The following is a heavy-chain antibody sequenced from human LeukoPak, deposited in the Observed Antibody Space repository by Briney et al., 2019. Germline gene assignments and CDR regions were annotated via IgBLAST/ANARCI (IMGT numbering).Heavy chain of an antibody. J-gene: IGHJ4*02. CDR3: AKDLHGVAVPDY. CDR2: IASSSKDI. Sequence: GGSLRLSCAASGFTFSTYNMHWVRQAPGKGLEWVAFIASSSKDIYYADSLKGRFTISRDNSKNTLYLQMNSLRAEDAAVYYCAKDLHGVAVPDYWGQGTLVTVSS. V-gene: IGHV3-21*04. D-gene: IGHD6-19*01. CDR1: GFTFSTYN.